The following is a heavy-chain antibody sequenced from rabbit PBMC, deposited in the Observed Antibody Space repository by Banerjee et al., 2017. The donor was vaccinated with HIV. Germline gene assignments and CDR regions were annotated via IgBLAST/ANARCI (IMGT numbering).Heavy chain of an antibody. V-gene: IGHV1S45*01. CDR3: ARDETFSL. CDR1: GFSFSSEA. CDR2: IYNGDGST. Sequence: QEQLEESGGDLVQPEGSLTLTCTASGFSFSSEAMCWVRQAPGKGLEWIACIYNGDGSTYYASWAKGRFTISKTSSTTVTLQMTSLTAADTATYFCARDETFSLWGPGTLVTVS. J-gene: IGHJ4*01.